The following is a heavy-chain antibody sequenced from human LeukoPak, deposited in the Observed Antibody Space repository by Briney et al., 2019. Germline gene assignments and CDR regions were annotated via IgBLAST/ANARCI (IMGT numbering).Heavy chain of an antibody. CDR1: GGSISSSSYY. D-gene: IGHD3-10*01. CDR3: AREVRLYYGSGSYYFDY. V-gene: IGHV4-39*07. Sequence: PSETLSLTCTVSGGSISSSSYYWGWIRQPPGKGLEWIGSIYYSGSTYYNPSLKSRVTISVDTSKNQFSLKLSSVTAADTAVYYCAREVRLYYGSGSYYFDYWGQGTLVTVSS. J-gene: IGHJ4*02. CDR2: IYYSGST.